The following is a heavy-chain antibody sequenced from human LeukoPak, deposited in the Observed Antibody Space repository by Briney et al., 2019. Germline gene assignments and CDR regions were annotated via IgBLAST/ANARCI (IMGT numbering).Heavy chain of an antibody. CDR1: GGTFSSYA. J-gene: IGHJ4*02. CDR3: ARVDRTFGGVIADYFDY. D-gene: IGHD3-16*02. V-gene: IGHV1-69*04. Sequence: SVKVSCKASGGTFSSYAISWVRQAPGQGLEWMGRIIPILGIANYAQKFQGRVTITADKSTSTAYMELSSLRSEDTAVYYCARVDRTFGGVIADYFDYWGQGTLVTVSS. CDR2: IIPILGIA.